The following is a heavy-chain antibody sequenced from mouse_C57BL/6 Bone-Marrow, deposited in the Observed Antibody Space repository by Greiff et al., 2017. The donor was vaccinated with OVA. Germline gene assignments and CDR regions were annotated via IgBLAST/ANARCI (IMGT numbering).Heavy chain of an antibody. V-gene: IGHV8-8*01. CDR2: IWWDDDK. CDR3: ARIDMVNGYAMDY. J-gene: IGHJ4*01. Sequence: QVTLKVCGPGILQPSQTLSLTCSFSGFSLSTFGMGVGWIRQPSGKGLEWLAHIWWDDDKYYNPALKSRLTISKDTSKNQVFLKIADVGTAETATYYCARIDMVNGYAMDYWGQGTSVTVSS. D-gene: IGHD2-2*01. CDR1: GFSLSTFGMG.